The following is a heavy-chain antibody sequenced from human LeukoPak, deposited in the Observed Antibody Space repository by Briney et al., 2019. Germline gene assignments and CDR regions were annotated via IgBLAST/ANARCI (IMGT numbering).Heavy chain of an antibody. Sequence: KPGESLRISCKGSGYSFTGYWINWVRQMPGKGLEWMGRIDPSDSYINYDPSFQGHITISTDTSTSTAYLQWNSLQASDTAMYYCARRRGQAAGGNVDYWGQGTLVTVSS. CDR2: IDPSDSYI. CDR1: GYSFTGYW. J-gene: IGHJ4*02. CDR3: ARRRGQAAGGNVDY. D-gene: IGHD6-13*01. V-gene: IGHV5-10-1*01.